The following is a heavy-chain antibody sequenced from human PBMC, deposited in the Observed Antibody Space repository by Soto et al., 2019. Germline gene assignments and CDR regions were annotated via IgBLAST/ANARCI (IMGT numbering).Heavy chain of an antibody. J-gene: IGHJ4*02. CDR2: ISYDGSNK. V-gene: IGHV3-30*18. Sequence: GGSLRLSCAASGFTFSSYAMSWVRQAPGKGLEWVSVISYDGSNKYYADSVKGRFTISRDNSKNTLYLQMNSLRAEDTAVYYCAKGSLTAAGPFDYWGQGTLVTVSS. CDR1: GFTFSSYA. CDR3: AKGSLTAAGPFDY. D-gene: IGHD6-19*01.